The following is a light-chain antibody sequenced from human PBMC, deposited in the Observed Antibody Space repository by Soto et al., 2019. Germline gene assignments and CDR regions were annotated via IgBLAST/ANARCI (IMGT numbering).Light chain of an antibody. CDR1: SSDVGGYNY. Sequence: QSALTQPPSAYGSPEQSVTISCSGTSSDVGGYNYVSWYQQHPGKVPKLMVYEVNKRPSGVPDRFSGSKSGNTASLTVSGLQAEDEADYYCTSYAGGNNVFGTGTKVTVL. CDR3: TSYAGGNNV. J-gene: IGLJ1*01. CDR2: EVN. V-gene: IGLV2-8*01.